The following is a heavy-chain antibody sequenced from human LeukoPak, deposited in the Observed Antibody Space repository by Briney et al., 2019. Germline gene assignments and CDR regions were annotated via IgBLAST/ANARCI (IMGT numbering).Heavy chain of an antibody. CDR2: IKSKTDGGTT. CDR3: TTGLQLLYDGLQLDY. D-gene: IGHD2-2*02. Sequence: GGSLRLSCAASGFTSSNAWMSWVRQAPGKGLEWVGRIKSKTDGGTTDYAAPVKGRFTISRDDSKNTPYLQMNSLKTEDTAVYYCTTGLQLLYDGLQLDYWGQGTLVTVSS. J-gene: IGHJ4*02. CDR1: GFTSSNAW. V-gene: IGHV3-15*01.